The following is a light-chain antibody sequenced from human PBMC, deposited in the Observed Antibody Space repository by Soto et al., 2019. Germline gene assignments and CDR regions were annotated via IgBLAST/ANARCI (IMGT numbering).Light chain of an antibody. CDR3: QQYHNWPPAWT. CDR2: GAS. CDR1: ESISRN. J-gene: IGKJ1*01. V-gene: IGKV3-15*01. Sequence: EIVMTQSPATLSETPGESATLSCRASESISRNLAWYQQKPGQAPRLLVYGASTRASGVAARFSGSGSGTEFTLTISSLQSEDFAIYHCQQYHNWPPAWTFGQGTKVDIK.